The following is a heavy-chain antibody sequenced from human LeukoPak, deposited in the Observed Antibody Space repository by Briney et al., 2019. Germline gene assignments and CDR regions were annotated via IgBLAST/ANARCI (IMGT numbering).Heavy chain of an antibody. J-gene: IGHJ4*02. CDR3: ARMSGSYLDN. CDR2: IWYDGSKK. CDR1: GFTFSSNG. V-gene: IGHV3-33*01. Sequence: GGSLRLSCAASGFTFSSNGMQWVRQAPGKGLEWVAVIWYDGSKKYHADSVKGRFTISRDNSKNTMYLQMNSLRAEDTAVYYCARMSGSYLDNWGQGTLVTVSS. D-gene: IGHD1-26*01.